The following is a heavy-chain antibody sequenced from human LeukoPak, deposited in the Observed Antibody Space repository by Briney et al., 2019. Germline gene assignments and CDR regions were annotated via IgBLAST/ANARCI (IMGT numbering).Heavy chain of an antibody. J-gene: IGHJ4*02. D-gene: IGHD3-10*01. Sequence: SETLSLTCAVYGGSFSGYYWSWIRQPPGKGLEWIGEINHSGSTNYNPSLKSRVTISVDTSKNQFSLKLSSVTAADTAVYYCARHMILLWFGHFDYWGQGSLVTVSS. V-gene: IGHV4-34*01. CDR3: ARHMILLWFGHFDY. CDR1: GGSFSGYY. CDR2: INHSGST.